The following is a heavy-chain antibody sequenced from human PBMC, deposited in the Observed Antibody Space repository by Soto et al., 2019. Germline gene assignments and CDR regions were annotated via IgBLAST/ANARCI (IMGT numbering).Heavy chain of an antibody. J-gene: IGHJ4*02. CDR2: ISWNSGSI. V-gene: IGHV3-9*01. CDR3: AKGPGQSGYDSLTHNGRGDY. Sequence: EVQLVESGGGLVQPGRSLSRSCAGSGFNFDDYAMHWVQQAPGKGLEWVSGISWNSGSIGYADSVKGQFTIPRDNAKSSLSLQISSLRAEDTALYYCAKGPGQSGYDSLTHNGRGDYSGQGTLVTVSS. CDR1: GFNFDDYA. D-gene: IGHD5-12*01.